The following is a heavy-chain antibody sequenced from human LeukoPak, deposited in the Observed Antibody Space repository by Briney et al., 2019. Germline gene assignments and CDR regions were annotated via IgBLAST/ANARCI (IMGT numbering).Heavy chain of an antibody. Sequence: PGGSLRLSCAASGFTFSSYWMHWVRQAPGKGLVWVSRINSDGSSTSYADSVKGRFTISRDNAKNTLYLQMDSLRAEDTAVYYCARDIAAAAPFDYWGQGTLVTVSS. D-gene: IGHD6-13*01. CDR1: GFTFSSYW. CDR2: INSDGSST. J-gene: IGHJ4*02. V-gene: IGHV3-74*01. CDR3: ARDIAAAAPFDY.